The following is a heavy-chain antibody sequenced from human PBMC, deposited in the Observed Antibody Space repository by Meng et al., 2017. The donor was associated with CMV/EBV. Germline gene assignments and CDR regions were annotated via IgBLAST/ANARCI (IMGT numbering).Heavy chain of an antibody. V-gene: IGHV3-30*02. CDR2: IRYDGSNK. Sequence: GESLKISCAASGFTFSSYGMHWVRQAPGKGLEWVAFIRYDGSNKYYADSVKGRFTISRDNSKNTLYLQMNSLRAEDTAVYYCAKDPAFKAGPYYFDYRGQGTLVTVSS. J-gene: IGHJ4*02. CDR3: AKDPAFKAGPYYFDY. CDR1: GFTFSSYG.